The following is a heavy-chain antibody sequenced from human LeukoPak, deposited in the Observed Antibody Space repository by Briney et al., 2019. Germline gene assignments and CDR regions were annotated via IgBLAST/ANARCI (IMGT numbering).Heavy chain of an antibody. CDR1: NYTFTNYG. D-gene: IGHD3-10*01. J-gene: IGHJ4*02. Sequence: ASVEVSCKASNYTFTNYGISWVRQAPGQGLEWMGWISAYNGNTNYAQTLQGRVTMTTDTSTSTAYMELRSLRSDETAVYYCARCHYYGSGNYVRVYSPDYWGQGTLVTVSS. CDR3: ARCHYYGSGNYVRVYSPDY. CDR2: ISAYNGNT. V-gene: IGHV1-18*01.